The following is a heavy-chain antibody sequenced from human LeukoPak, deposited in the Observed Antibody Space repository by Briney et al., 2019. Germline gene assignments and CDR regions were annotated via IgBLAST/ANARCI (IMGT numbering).Heavy chain of an antibody. V-gene: IGHV3-30-3*01. D-gene: IGHD3-10*01. Sequence: PGRSLRLPLVTSGFTFRNYAMDGVPQAPGKGLGGVAIITYDGNSKYCADSMKGRFTLSRDKFKNTLCLLVDTLRVEDTAVYYCARARDYYGSGSHPDYWGQGTLVTVSS. CDR2: ITYDGNSK. CDR1: GFTFRNYA. CDR3: ARARDYYGSGSHPDY. J-gene: IGHJ4*02.